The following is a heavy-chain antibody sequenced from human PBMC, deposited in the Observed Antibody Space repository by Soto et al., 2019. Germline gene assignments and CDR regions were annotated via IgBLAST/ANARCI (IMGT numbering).Heavy chain of an antibody. J-gene: IGHJ5*02. CDR2: IVVGSGNT. CDR3: AAVDGVGFWGSYRPNWFDP. CDR1: GFTFTSSA. D-gene: IGHD3-16*02. V-gene: IGHV1-58*02. Sequence: GASGKVSCKASGFTFTSSAMQWVRQARGQRLEWIGWIVVGSGNTNYAQKFQERVTITRDMSTSTAYMELSSLRSEDTAVYYCAAVDGVGFWGSYRPNWFDPWGQGTLVTV.